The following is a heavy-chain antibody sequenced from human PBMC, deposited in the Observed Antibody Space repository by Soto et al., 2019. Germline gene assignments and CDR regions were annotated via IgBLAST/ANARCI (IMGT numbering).Heavy chain of an antibody. Sequence: EVQLVEAGGGLVQPGGSLRLSCAASGFTFSTSWIHWVRQAPGKGLVWVSRINGDGGTITYGDSVKGRFTISRDNAKNTVYLQMNSLSADDTAVYYCTRGGNYYFDYWGQGTLVTVSS. V-gene: IGHV3-74*01. CDR2: INGDGGTI. CDR3: TRGGNYYFDY. CDR1: GFTFSTSW. J-gene: IGHJ4*02. D-gene: IGHD1-7*01.